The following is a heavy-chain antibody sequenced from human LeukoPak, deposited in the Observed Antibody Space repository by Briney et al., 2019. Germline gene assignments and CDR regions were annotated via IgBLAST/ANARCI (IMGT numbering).Heavy chain of an antibody. J-gene: IGHJ6*03. V-gene: IGHV1-69*13. Sequence: ASVKVSCKASGGTFISYAISWVRQAHGQGLEWMGGIIPIFGTANYAQKFQGRVTITADESTSTAYMELSSLRSEDTAVYYCARSRYYYYYMDVWGKGTTVTVSS. CDR1: GGTFISYA. CDR3: ARSRYYYYYMDV. CDR2: IIPIFGTA.